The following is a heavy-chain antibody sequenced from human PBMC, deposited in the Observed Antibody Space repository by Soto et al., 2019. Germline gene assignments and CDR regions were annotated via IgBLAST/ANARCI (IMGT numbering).Heavy chain of an antibody. V-gene: IGHV4-39*01. CDR1: GGSVSSSSYS. D-gene: IGHD2-2*01. CDR2: IYSSENT. CDR3: ARLNGYCISTNCHSYYAIDA. Sequence: SETLSLTCTVSGGSVSSSSYSWGWIRQPPGKGLEWIGTIYSSENTYYNPSLMSRVTISVDTSKNQFSLKLSSVTAADTAVYFCARLNGYCISTNCHSYYAIDAWGQWTTVT. J-gene: IGHJ6*02.